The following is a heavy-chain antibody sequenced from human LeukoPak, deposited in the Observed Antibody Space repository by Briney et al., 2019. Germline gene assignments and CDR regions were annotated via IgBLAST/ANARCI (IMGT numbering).Heavy chain of an antibody. J-gene: IGHJ1*01. CDR2: IYYTGST. Sequence: SETLSLTCTVSGGSNNGFSRSWIRQPPGKGLEWIGYIYYTGSTNYNPSLKSRVTISVDTSKNQFSLMLSSVTAADTAVYYCARHQTTVTTMGYFQHWGQGTLVTVSS. CDR1: GGSNNGFS. CDR3: ARHQTTVTTMGYFQH. V-gene: IGHV4-59*08. D-gene: IGHD4-11*01.